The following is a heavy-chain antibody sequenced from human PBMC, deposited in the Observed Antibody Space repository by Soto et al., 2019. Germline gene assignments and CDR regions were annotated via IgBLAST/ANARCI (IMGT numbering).Heavy chain of an antibody. J-gene: IGHJ5*02. CDR3: ARSVFP. CDR2: FYYSGSA. V-gene: IGHV4-31*03. CDR1: GGSISTGGYY. Sequence: QVQLQESAPGLVKPSQTLSLTCTVSGGSISTGGYYWNWIRQHPGKGLQWIGSFYYSGSAYYNPSLKSRLTISVNTCKNQFSLMLSSVTAADTAVYYCARSVFPWGQGTLVTVSS.